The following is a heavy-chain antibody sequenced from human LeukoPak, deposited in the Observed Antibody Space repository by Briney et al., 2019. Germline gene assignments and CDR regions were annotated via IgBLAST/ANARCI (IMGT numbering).Heavy chain of an antibody. J-gene: IGHJ6*03. CDR2: IYYSGST. Sequence: SQTLSLTRAVSGGSISSGGYSWSWIRQPPGKGLEWIGYIYYSGSTYYNPSLKSRVTISVDTSKNQFSLKLSSVTAADTAVYYCARVGRGCSGGSCSAYYYYYYMDVWGKGTTVTVSS. V-gene: IGHV4-30-4*07. D-gene: IGHD2-15*01. CDR3: ARVGRGCSGGSCSAYYYYYYMDV. CDR1: GGSISSGGYS.